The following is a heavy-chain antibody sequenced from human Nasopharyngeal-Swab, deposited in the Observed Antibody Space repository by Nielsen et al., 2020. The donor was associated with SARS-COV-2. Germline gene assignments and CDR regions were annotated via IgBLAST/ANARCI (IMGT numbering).Heavy chain of an antibody. D-gene: IGHD3-10*01. CDR1: GFTYKYG. V-gene: IGHV3-33*01. J-gene: IGHJ4*02. CDR2: IWYDGSKK. CDR3: VSAGSIEY. Sequence: GSLRLSCVASGFTYKYGMNWVRQAPGKGLVWVSVIWYDGSKKFYAESVKGRFSISRDESKNTVYLQMSSLRVEDTAVYYCVSAGSIEYWGPGTLVTVSA.